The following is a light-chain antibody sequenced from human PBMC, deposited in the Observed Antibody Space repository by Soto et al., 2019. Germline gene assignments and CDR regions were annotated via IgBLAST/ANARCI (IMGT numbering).Light chain of an antibody. CDR3: HHYDSYSPWM. CDR2: DAS. CDR1: QTISSW. J-gene: IGKJ1*01. Sequence: DIQMTQSGPPLSASVGDRLTLTCRFSQTISSWVAWYQQKGGKAPKLVVHDASILESGVPSRFSGTGSGSEFTLTISSLQPDDSATYYCHHYDSYSPWMFGQGTKVDNK. V-gene: IGKV1-5*01.